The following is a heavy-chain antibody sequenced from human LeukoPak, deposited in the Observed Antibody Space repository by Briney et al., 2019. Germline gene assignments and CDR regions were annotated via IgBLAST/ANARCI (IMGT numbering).Heavy chain of an antibody. CDR2: IKQDGSER. V-gene: IGHV3-7*01. CDR1: EFTFSSYW. J-gene: IGHJ4*02. Sequence: GGSLRLSCAASEFTFSSYWMSWVRQAPGKGLEWVANIKQDGSERNYVDSVKGRFTISRDNAKNSLYLQMNSLRAEDTAVYYCARDGGWYRDSWGQGTLVTVSS. D-gene: IGHD6-19*01. CDR3: ARDGGWYRDS.